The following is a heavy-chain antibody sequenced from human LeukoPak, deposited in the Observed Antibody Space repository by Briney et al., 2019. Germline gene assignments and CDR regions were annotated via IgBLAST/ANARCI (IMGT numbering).Heavy chain of an antibody. D-gene: IGHD3-22*01. CDR1: GFTFSSYS. Sequence: GGSLRLSCAASGFTFSSYSMNWVRQAPGKGLEWVSSISSSSSYIYYADSVKGRFAISRDNAKNPLYLQMNSLRAEDTAVYYCARAILNYYDSSGALDYWGQGTLVTVSS. CDR2: ISSSSSYI. V-gene: IGHV3-21*01. J-gene: IGHJ4*02. CDR3: ARAILNYYDSSGALDY.